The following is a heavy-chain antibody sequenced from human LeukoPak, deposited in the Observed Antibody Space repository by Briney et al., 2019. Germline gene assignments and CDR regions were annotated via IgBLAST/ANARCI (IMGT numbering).Heavy chain of an antibody. J-gene: IGHJ6*02. D-gene: IGHD3-16*01. CDR2: FDPEDGET. V-gene: IGHV1-24*01. CDR1: GYTLTELS. Sequence: GASVKVSCKVSGYTLTELSMHWVRQAPGKGLEWMGGFDPEDGETIYAQKFQGRVTITADESTSTAYMELSSLRSEDTAVHYCARGIGPYYYYYGMDVWGQGTTVTVSS. CDR3: ARGIGPYYYYYGMDV.